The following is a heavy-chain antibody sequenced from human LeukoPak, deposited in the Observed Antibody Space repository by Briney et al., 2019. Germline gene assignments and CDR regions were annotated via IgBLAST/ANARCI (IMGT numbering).Heavy chain of an antibody. Sequence: GGSLRLSCAASGFTFSSYAMSWVRQAPGKGLEWVSAISGSGGSTYYADSVKGRFTISRDNAKSSLYLQMNSLRAEDTAVYYCARDRPGSMDVWGRGTTVTVYS. D-gene: IGHD3-10*01. CDR1: GFTFSSYA. CDR2: ISGSGGST. CDR3: ARDRPGSMDV. V-gene: IGHV3-23*01. J-gene: IGHJ6*02.